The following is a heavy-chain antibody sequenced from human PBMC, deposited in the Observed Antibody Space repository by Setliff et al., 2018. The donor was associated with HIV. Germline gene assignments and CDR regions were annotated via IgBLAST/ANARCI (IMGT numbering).Heavy chain of an antibody. D-gene: IGHD3-10*01. V-gene: IGHV3-30*04. Sequence: PGGSLRLSCAASGFTFNSYAMHWVRQAPGKGLEWAAIISYDGSNKYYADSVKGRFTISRDNSKNTLYVQMNSLRAEDTAVYYCARGAGDGGSGDNYYFYYYYMDVWGKGTTVTVSS. CDR2: ISYDGSNK. CDR3: ARGAGDGGSGDNYYFYYYYMDV. J-gene: IGHJ6*03. CDR1: GFTFNSYA.